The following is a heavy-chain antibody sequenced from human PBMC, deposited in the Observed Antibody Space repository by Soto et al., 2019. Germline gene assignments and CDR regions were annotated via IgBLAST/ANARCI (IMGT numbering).Heavy chain of an antibody. CDR2: VHYSGST. D-gene: IGHD3-10*01. CDR3: ASGLWFGEFGSNYYGMDV. J-gene: IGHJ6*02. Sequence: PSETLSLTCTVSGGSISGSSFYWGWIRQPPGKGLECIGSVHYSGSTNYNPSLKSRVTMSVDTSKNQFSLKLSSVTAADTAVYYCASGLWFGEFGSNYYGMDVWGQGTTVTVSS. CDR1: GGSISGSSFY. V-gene: IGHV4-39*07.